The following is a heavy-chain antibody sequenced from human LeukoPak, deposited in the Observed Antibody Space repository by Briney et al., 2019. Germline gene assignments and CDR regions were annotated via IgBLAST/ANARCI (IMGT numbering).Heavy chain of an antibody. CDR2: ISGSGGST. J-gene: IGHJ4*02. D-gene: IGHD1-26*01. V-gene: IGHV3-23*01. CDR1: GFTFSSYA. CDR3: AKDGALPYYFDC. Sequence: GGSLRLSCAASGFTFSSYAMSWVRQAPVKGLEWVSAISGSGGSTYYADSVKGRFTISRDNSKNTLYLQMNSLRVEDTAVYYCAKDGALPYYFDCWGQGTLVTVSS.